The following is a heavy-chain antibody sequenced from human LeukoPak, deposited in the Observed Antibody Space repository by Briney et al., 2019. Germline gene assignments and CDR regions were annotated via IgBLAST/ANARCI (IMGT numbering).Heavy chain of an antibody. Sequence: GSLRLSCAASGFTFSSYEMNWVRQPPGKGLEWIGEINHSGSTNYNPSLKSRVTISLDTSKSQFSLKVRYVTAADTAVYYCARDRGAAPSDYWGQGTLVTVSS. V-gene: IGHV4-34*01. D-gene: IGHD3-10*01. CDR2: INHSGST. J-gene: IGHJ4*02. CDR1: GFTFSSYE. CDR3: ARDRGAAPSDY.